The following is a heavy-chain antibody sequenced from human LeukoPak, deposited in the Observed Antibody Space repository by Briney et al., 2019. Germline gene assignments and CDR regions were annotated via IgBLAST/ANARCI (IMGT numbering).Heavy chain of an antibody. V-gene: IGHV3-21*01. CDR1: GFTFSTYN. Sequence: GSLRLSCAASGFTFSTYNMNWVRQAPGKGLEWVSSITSSSSYIYYADSVKGRFTISRDNAKSSLYLQMNSLRDEDTAVYYCARDLNWETYWGQETLVSVS. J-gene: IGHJ4*02. D-gene: IGHD7-27*01. CDR2: ITSSSSYI. CDR3: ARDLNWETY.